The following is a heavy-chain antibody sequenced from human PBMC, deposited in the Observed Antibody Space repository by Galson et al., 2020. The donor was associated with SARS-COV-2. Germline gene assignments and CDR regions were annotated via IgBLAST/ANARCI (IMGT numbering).Heavy chain of an antibody. J-gene: IGHJ4*02. V-gene: IGHV3-66*01. D-gene: IGHD2-15*01. CDR1: GFTVSKNH. Sequence: GESLKISCVASGFTVSKNHVTWVRQAPGKGLECVSVIYGVGNRYYADSVKGRFTISRDNSKNTVDLQMNNLRAEDTAVYFCAGYGGNARWGQGTLVTVSS. CDR2: IYGVGNR. CDR3: AGYGGNAR.